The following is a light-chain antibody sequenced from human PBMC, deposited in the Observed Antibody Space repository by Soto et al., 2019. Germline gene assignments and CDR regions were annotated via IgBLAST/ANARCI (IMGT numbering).Light chain of an antibody. CDR2: DTS. CDR1: QSVNNF. CDR3: QQRSSWPVFT. Sequence: EIVLAQSPATLSLSPGERATLSCRASQSVNNFLAWYQQKPGQAPRLLIYDTSNRATGIPARFSGSGSGTDFTLTISSLEPVDFAVYYCQQRSSWPVFTFGPGTKVDI. J-gene: IGKJ3*01. V-gene: IGKV3-11*01.